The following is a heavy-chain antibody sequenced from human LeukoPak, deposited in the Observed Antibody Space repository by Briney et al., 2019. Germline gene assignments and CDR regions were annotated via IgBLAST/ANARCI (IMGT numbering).Heavy chain of an antibody. CDR1: GYTFTDYY. D-gene: IGHD6-13*01. Sequence: ASVKVSCKAPGYTFTDYYMHWVRQAPGQGLEWMGWINPNSGGTKYAQKFQGRVTMTRATSISTAYMELSRLRSDDTAVYYCARAGSSWSNWIDPWGQGTLVTVSS. V-gene: IGHV1-2*02. CDR3: ARAGSSWSNWIDP. CDR2: INPNSGGT. J-gene: IGHJ5*02.